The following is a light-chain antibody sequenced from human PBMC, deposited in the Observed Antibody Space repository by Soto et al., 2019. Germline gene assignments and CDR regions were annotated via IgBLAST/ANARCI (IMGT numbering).Light chain of an antibody. CDR1: QSVSSK. Sequence: EIVVTQSPATLSVSPGEGATLSCRASQSVSSKLAWYQQKPGQAPRLLIYGASTRATGIPARFSGSGSGTEFTLTISSLQSDDFGVYYCQQYDTWPRTFGQGTKVDIK. CDR3: QQYDTWPRT. CDR2: GAS. V-gene: IGKV3-15*01. J-gene: IGKJ1*01.